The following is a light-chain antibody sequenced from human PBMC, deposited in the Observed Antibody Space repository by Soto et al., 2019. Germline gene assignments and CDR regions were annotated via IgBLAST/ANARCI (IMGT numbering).Light chain of an antibody. J-gene: IGKJ2*01. Sequence: DIQMTQSPSSLSASVGDRVTITCQASQDISNYLNWYQQKPGKAPKLLIYDASNLETGVPSRFSGSGSGTVFTFTISRLQPEYIATYYCQQYDNLPTFGQGTKLEIK. CDR2: DAS. V-gene: IGKV1-33*01. CDR1: QDISNY. CDR3: QQYDNLPT.